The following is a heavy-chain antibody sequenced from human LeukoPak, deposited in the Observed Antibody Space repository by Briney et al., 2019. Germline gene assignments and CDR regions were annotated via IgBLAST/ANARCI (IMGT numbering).Heavy chain of an antibody. J-gene: IGHJ3*02. CDR2: ISPNSGAT. Sequence: ASVKVSCKASGYTFTGYYIHWVRQAPGQGLEWMGWISPNSGATRYAHNFQDRVTMTRDTSISTAYMELSSLRSDDTAVYYCAILSRGPGAFDIWGRGTMVTVSS. D-gene: IGHD3-10*01. V-gene: IGHV1-2*07. CDR3: AILSRGPGAFDI. CDR1: GYTFTGYY.